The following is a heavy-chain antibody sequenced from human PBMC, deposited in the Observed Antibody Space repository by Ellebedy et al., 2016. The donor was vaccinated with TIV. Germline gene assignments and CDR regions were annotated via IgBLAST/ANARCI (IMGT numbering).Heavy chain of an antibody. CDR2: ISSSSSYI. CDR3: AREIIAFDS. J-gene: IGHJ4*02. V-gene: IGHV3-21*01. CDR1: GFTFSSYS. Sequence: GESLKIYCAASGFTFSSYSMNSLRQAPGKGLEWVSSISSSSSYIYYADSVKGRFTISRDNAKNSLYLLMNSLRVEDTAVYYCAREIIAFDSWGQGTLVTVSS.